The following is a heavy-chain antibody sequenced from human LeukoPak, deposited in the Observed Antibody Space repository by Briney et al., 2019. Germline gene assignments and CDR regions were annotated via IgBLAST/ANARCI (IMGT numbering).Heavy chain of an antibody. CDR3: AREGRIAARTPGIDAFDI. CDR1: GGSISSGGYY. CDR2: IYYSGST. D-gene: IGHD6-6*01. Sequence: PSQTLSLTCTVSGGSISSGGYYWGWIRQPPGKGLEWIGSIYYSGSTYYNPSLKSRVTISVDTSKNQFSLKLSSVTAADTAVYYCAREGRIAARTPGIDAFDIWGQGTMVTVSS. J-gene: IGHJ3*02. V-gene: IGHV4-39*07.